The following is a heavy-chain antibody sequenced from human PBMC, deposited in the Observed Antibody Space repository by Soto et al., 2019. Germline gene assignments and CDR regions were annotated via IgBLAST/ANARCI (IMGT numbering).Heavy chain of an antibody. CDR2: ISSTTNYI. CDR1: GFTFTRYS. CDR3: ARESEDLTSNFDY. Sequence: EVRLVESGGDLVKSGGSLRLSCVASGFTFTRYSMNWVRQAPGKGLEWVSSISSTTNYIYYGDSMKGRFTISRDNAKNSLYLEMNSLRAEDTAVYYCARESEDLTSNFDYWGQGTLVTVSS. J-gene: IGHJ4*02. V-gene: IGHV3-21*06.